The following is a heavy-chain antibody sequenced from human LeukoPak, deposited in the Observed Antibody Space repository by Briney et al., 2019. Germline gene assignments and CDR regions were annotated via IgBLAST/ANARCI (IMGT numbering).Heavy chain of an antibody. V-gene: IGHV4-59*08. CDR1: GFTFTNHW. J-gene: IGHJ5*02. CDR2: IYYSGST. D-gene: IGHD2-2*02. CDR3: ARTDIVVVPAAIWWFDP. Sequence: GSLRLSCAASGFTFTNHWMSWVRKAPGKGLEWIGYIYYSGSTNYNPSLKSRVIISVDTSKNQFSLKLSSVTAADTAVYYCARTDIVVVPAAIWWFDPWGQGTLVTVSS.